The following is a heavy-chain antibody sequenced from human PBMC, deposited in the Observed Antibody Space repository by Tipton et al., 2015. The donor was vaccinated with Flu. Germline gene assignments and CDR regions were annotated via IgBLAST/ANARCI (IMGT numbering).Heavy chain of an antibody. V-gene: IGHV3-23*01. J-gene: IGHJ4*02. D-gene: IGHD6-19*01. CDR1: GITFSSYA. CDR3: VRAVAARESY. Sequence: SLRLSCTASGITFSSYAMSWVRQAPGKGLEWVSTIVRSGTSTYYADSVKGRFSISRDNAKNSLYLQMNSLRAEDTAVYYCVRAVAARESYWGQGTLVTVSS. CDR2: IVRSGTST.